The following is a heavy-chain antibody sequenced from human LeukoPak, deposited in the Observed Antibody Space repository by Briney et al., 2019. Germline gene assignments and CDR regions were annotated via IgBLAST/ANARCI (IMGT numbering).Heavy chain of an antibody. J-gene: IGHJ2*01. CDR1: GYSFTSYW. V-gene: IGHV5-51*01. CDR2: IYPGDSDT. Sequence: GESLKISCKASGYSFTSYWLAWVRQMPGKGLDLMGIIYPGDSDTRYSPSFQGQVTISADNSISTAYLQWSSLKASDTAMYFCARRGDSRYFDLWGRGTLVTVSS. D-gene: IGHD2-21*02. CDR3: ARRGDSRYFDL.